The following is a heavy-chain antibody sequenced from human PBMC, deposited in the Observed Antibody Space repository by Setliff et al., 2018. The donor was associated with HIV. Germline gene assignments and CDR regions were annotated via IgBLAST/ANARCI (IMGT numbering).Heavy chain of an antibody. CDR3: ARGKGGLVGPAEFDY. CDR1: GGSFSGYY. D-gene: IGHD1-26*01. V-gene: IGHV4-34*01. J-gene: IGHJ4*02. Sequence: SETLSLTCAVYGGSFSGYYWTWIRQSPGKGLEWIGEINHSGATTYKPSLKSRATISVDTSKKQFSLKLNSVNAADTATYYCARGKGGLVGPAEFDYWGPGTLVTVSS. CDR2: INHSGAT.